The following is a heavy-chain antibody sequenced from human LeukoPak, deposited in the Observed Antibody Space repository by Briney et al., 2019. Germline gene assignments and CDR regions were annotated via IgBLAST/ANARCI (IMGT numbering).Heavy chain of an antibody. J-gene: IGHJ4*02. CDR2: IYPGDSDT. Sequence: RGESLQISCQGSGYSFTSYWIGWVRQMPGKGLEWMGIIYPGDSDTRYSPSFQGQVTISADKSISTAYLQWSSLKASDTAMYYCARPITLDDSSGYPPDYWGQGTLVTVSS. V-gene: IGHV5-51*01. CDR1: GYSFTSYW. CDR3: ARPITLDDSSGYPPDY. D-gene: IGHD3-22*01.